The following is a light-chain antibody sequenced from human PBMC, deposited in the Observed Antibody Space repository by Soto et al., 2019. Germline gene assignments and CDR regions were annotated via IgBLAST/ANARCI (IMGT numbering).Light chain of an antibody. Sequence: DIQMTQSPSSLSASVGDRVTITCRASQDSSNYLAWYQQKPGEVPKLLIYGASTLQSGGPSRFSGSRSGTDFTLTISSLQTEDVATYYCQNYNRAPWTFGQGTKVETK. CDR2: GAS. J-gene: IGKJ1*01. V-gene: IGKV1-27*01. CDR3: QNYNRAPWT. CDR1: QDSSNY.